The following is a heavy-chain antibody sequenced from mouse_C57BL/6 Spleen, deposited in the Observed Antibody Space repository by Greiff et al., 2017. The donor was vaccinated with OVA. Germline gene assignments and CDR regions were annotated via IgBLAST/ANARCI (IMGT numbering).Heavy chain of an antibody. D-gene: IGHD4-1*01. V-gene: IGHV5-17*01. CDR2: ISSGSSTI. Sequence: EVKLVESGGGLVKPGGSLKLSCAASGFTFSDYGMHWVRQAPEKGLEWVAYISSGSSTIYYADTVKGRFTISRDNAKNTLFLQMTSLRSEDTAMYYCARTNWEYWYFDVWGTGTTVTVSS. J-gene: IGHJ1*03. CDR1: GFTFSDYG. CDR3: ARTNWEYWYFDV.